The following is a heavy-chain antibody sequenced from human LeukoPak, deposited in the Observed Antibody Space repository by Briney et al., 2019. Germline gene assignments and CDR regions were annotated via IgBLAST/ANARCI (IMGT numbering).Heavy chain of an antibody. J-gene: IGHJ6*02. V-gene: IGHV1-2*02. Sequence: ASVKVSCKASGYTFTDYYMHWVRQAPGQGLEWMGWINPNSGGTNYAQKFQGRVTMTRDTSISTAYMELSRLRSDDTAVYYCARAYCSSTSCYLGPNYYGMDVWGQGTTVTVSS. CDR1: GYTFTDYY. CDR3: ARAYCSSTSCYLGPNYYGMDV. CDR2: INPNSGGT. D-gene: IGHD2-2*01.